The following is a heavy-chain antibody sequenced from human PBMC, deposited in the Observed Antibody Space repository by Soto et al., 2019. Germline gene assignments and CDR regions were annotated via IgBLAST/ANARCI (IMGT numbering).Heavy chain of an antibody. Sequence: ASVKFSCPAFGSTFTSYYLHWVRQAPGQGLELMGIINPSAGSTSYAQKFQGRFTMTRQTSTTTVNRELSSLRSEDTAVYHCARNLTFREQQVFYVYSWGAGTL. CDR2: INPSAGST. D-gene: IGHD6-13*01. V-gene: IGHV1-46*01. CDR3: ARNLTFREQQVFYVYS. J-gene: IGHJ4*02. CDR1: GSTFTSYY.